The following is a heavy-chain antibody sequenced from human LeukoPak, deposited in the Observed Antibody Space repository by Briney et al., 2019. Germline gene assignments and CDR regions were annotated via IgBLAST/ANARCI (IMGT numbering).Heavy chain of an antibody. J-gene: IGHJ4*02. D-gene: IGHD3-10*01. CDR2: ISAYNGNT. CDR1: GDTFTSYG. Sequence: ASVKVSCKASGDTFTSYGISWVRQAPGQGLEWVGWISAYNGNTNYAQKLQGRVTMTTDTSTSTAYMELRSLRSDDTAVYYCSGDLTTLYYGSGSPRGVDYWGQGTLVTVSS. CDR3: SGDLTTLYYGSGSPRGVDY. V-gene: IGHV1-18*01.